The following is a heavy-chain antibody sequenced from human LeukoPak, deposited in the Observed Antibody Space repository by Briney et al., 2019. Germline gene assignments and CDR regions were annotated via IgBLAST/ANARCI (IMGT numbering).Heavy chain of an antibody. J-gene: IGHJ5*02. D-gene: IGHD6-13*01. Sequence: ASVKVSCKASGYTFTSYYMHWVRQAPGQGLEWMGIINPSGGSTSYAQKFQGRVTMTRDTSTTTVYMELSSLRSEDTAVYYCARDQDGRSSWYYWFDPWGQGTLVTVSS. V-gene: IGHV1-46*01. CDR3: ARDQDGRSSWYYWFDP. CDR2: INPSGGST. CDR1: GYTFTSYY.